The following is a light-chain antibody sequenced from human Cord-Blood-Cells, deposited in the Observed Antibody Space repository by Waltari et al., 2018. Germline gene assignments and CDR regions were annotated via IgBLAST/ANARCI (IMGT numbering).Light chain of an antibody. CDR2: DAS. CDR3: QQRSNWPPWT. Sequence: EIVLTQSPATLSLSPGERATLSCRASPSVSSYLAWYQQKPGQAPRLLIYDASNRATGIPARFSGSGSGTDFTLTLSSLEPEDFAVYYCQQRSNWPPWTFGQGTKVEIK. V-gene: IGKV3-11*01. CDR1: PSVSSY. J-gene: IGKJ1*01.